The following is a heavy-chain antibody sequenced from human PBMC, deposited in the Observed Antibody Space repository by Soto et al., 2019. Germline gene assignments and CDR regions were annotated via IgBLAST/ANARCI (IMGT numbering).Heavy chain of an antibody. CDR3: AKDLSGQQLAPLPLYYYYGMDV. CDR1: GFTFSSYG. Sequence: GGSLRLSCAASGFTFSSYGMHWVRQAPGKGLEWVAVISYDGSNKYYADSVKGRFTISRDNSKNTLYLQMNSLRAEDTAVYYCAKDLSGQQLAPLPLYYYYGMDVWGQGTTVTVSS. J-gene: IGHJ6*02. V-gene: IGHV3-30*18. CDR2: ISYDGSNK. D-gene: IGHD6-13*01.